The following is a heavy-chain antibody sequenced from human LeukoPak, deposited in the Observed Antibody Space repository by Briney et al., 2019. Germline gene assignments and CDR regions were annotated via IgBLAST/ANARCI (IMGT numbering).Heavy chain of an antibody. J-gene: IGHJ4*02. V-gene: IGHV3-30*04. CDR1: GFTFSSYA. Sequence: GGSLRLSCAASGFTFSSYAMHWVRQAPGKGLEWVAVISYDGSNKYYADSVKGRFTISRDNSKNTLYLQMNSLRAEDTAVYYCARTTVTYGGYLDYWGQGTLVTVSS. CDR3: ARTTVTYGGYLDY. CDR2: ISYDGSNK. D-gene: IGHD4-17*01.